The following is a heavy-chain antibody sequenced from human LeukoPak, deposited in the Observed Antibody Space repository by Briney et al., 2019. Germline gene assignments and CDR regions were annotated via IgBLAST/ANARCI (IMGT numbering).Heavy chain of an antibody. CDR1: GGSIRGSSDY. CDR2: IYYSGST. Sequence: SETLSLTCTVSGGSIRGSSDYWGWIRHSPGKGLEWIGSIYYSGSTYYNPSLKSRVTISVDTSKNQFYVKLTSVTAADTAVYYCARNESVLGTTGLNDFFDDWGQGTLVTVSS. J-gene: IGHJ4*02. CDR3: ARNESVLGTTGLNDFFDD. V-gene: IGHV4-39*01. D-gene: IGHD1-26*01.